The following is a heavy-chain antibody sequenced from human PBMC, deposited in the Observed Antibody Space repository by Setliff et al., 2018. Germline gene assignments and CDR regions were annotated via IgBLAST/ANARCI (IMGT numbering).Heavy chain of an antibody. CDR3: ARTGTYRYFDH. CDR1: GASISSGTYY. D-gene: IGHD1-1*01. Sequence: KPSETLSLTCTVSGASISSGTYYWGWIRQPPGKGLEWIGRIHYLGTTYSNASLACRLTMSVDTSKNQFSLRLTSVTAADTAVYYCARTGTYRYFDHWGQGTLVTVSS. V-gene: IGHV4-39*01. CDR2: IHYLGTT. J-gene: IGHJ4*02.